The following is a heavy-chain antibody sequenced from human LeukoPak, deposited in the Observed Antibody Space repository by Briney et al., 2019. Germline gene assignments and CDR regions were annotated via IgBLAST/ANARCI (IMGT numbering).Heavy chain of an antibody. J-gene: IGHJ3*02. CDR1: GDSFSSHY. V-gene: IGHV4-59*11. CDR2: TSHIGRT. Sequence: SETLSLTCAVSGDSFSSHYWTWIRQSPGTGLEWIGYTSHIGRTNYNPSLKSRVTISIDTSKNQFSLKLWSGTAADTDGYYCARDRGTVTKGFDIWGQGTMVSVSS. CDR3: ARDRGTVTKGFDI. D-gene: IGHD4-17*01.